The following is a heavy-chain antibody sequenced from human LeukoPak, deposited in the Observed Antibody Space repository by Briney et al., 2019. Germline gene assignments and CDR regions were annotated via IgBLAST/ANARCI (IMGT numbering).Heavy chain of an antibody. CDR2: INPNSGGT. CDR3: VRDGYNYGSNWFDP. J-gene: IGHJ5*02. V-gene: IGHV1-2*02. CDR1: GYTFTGYY. D-gene: IGHD5-18*01. Sequence: ASVKVSCKASGYTFTGYYMHWVRQAPGQGLEWMGWINPNSGGTNYAQKFQGRVTMTRDLSTSTVYMELSSLRSEDTAVYYCVRDGYNYGSNWFDPWGQGTLVTVSS.